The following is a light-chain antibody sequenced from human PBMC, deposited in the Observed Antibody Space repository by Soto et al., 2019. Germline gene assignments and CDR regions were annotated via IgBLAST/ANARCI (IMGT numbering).Light chain of an antibody. V-gene: IGKV3-20*01. CDR1: QSVSSSY. Sequence: EIVLTQSPGTLSLSPGERATLSCRTSQSVSSSYLAWYQQKPGQAPRLLIYGASSRATGIPDRFSGSGSGTDSTLTISRLEPEDFVVYYCQHYANSPPYTFGQGTKLEI. CDR2: GAS. J-gene: IGKJ2*01. CDR3: QHYANSPPYT.